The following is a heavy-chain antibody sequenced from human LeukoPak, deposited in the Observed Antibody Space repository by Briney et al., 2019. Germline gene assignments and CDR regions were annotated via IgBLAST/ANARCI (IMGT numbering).Heavy chain of an antibody. CDR2: ISGSGGST. CDR1: GFTFSSYA. D-gene: IGHD5-12*01. J-gene: IGHJ6*03. Sequence: PGGSLRLSCAASGFTFSSYAMSWVRQAPGKGLEWVSAISGSGGSTYYADSVKGRFTISRDNSKDTLYLQMNSLRAEDTAVYYCAKAGYSGYDSAYYYYMDVWGKGTTVTVSS. CDR3: AKAGYSGYDSAYYYYMDV. V-gene: IGHV3-23*01.